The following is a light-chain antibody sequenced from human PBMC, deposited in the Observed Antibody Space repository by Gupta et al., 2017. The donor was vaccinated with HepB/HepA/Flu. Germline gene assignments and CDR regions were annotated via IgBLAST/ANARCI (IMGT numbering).Light chain of an antibody. CDR3: QHYNNLPLS. CDR1: QSVGNN. Sequence: EIIMTHSPATLSVSPGERATLSCRASQSVGNNLAWYQHIAGQAPRLLIFGASTRAPGIPARFSGSGSGTDFTLTISSLQSEDFALYYCQHYNNLPLSFGGGTKVEIK. CDR2: GAS. V-gene: IGKV3-15*01. J-gene: IGKJ4*01.